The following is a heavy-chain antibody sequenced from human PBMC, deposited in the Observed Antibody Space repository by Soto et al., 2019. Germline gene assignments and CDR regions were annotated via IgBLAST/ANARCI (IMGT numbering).Heavy chain of an antibody. CDR2: IYYSGST. CDR1: GGSISSYY. Sequence: QVQLQESGPGLVKPSETLSLTCTVSGGSISSYYWSWIRQPPGKGLEWIGYIYYSGSTNYNPSLKSRVTISVDTSKNQFSLKLSSVTAADTAVYYCARVYRGSSSMWFDPWGQGTLVTVSS. D-gene: IGHD6-6*01. J-gene: IGHJ5*02. CDR3: ARVYRGSSSMWFDP. V-gene: IGHV4-59*01.